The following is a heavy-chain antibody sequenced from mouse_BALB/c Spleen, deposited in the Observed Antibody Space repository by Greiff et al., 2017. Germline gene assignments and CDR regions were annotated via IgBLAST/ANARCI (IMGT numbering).Heavy chain of an antibody. CDR3: ARLYGYDGYFDD. Sequence: EVQVVESGGDLVKPGGSLKLSCAASGFTFSNYGMSWVRQTPDKRLEWVATISSGGSYTYNPDSVKGRFTISRDNAKNTLYLQMSSLKSEDTAMYYCARLYGYDGYFDDWGQGTTLTVSS. V-gene: IGHV5-6*01. CDR2: ISSGGSYT. J-gene: IGHJ2*01. CDR1: GFTFSNYG. D-gene: IGHD2-2*01.